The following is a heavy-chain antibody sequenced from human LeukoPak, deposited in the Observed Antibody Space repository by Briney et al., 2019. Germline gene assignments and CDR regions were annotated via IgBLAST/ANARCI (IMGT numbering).Heavy chain of an antibody. J-gene: IGHJ4*02. CDR2: ITSSGGTI. D-gene: IGHD2-2*01. CDR3: ARVVVPHRFDY. CDR1: GFTFSDYY. Sequence: GGSLRLSCAASGFTFSDYYMSWIRQAPGKGLEWVSYITSSGGTIYYADSVKGRFTISRDNAKNSLYLQMNSLRAEDTAVYYCARVVVPHRFDYWGQGTLISVSS. V-gene: IGHV3-11*01.